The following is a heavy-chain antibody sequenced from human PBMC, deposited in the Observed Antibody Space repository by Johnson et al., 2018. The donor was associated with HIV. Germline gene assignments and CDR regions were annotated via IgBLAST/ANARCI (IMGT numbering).Heavy chain of an antibody. CDR2: ISYDGSTK. Sequence: QVQLVESGGGVVQPGRSLRLSCAASGFSFTNYVMHWVRQAPGKGLEWVAVISYDGSTKHFADSVKGRFTITRDNSKNTLYLQMNSLTTEDTAVYYCANGEMATIKAFYACDIWGQGTMVTVSS. J-gene: IGHJ3*02. CDR1: GFSFTNYV. D-gene: IGHD5-24*01. V-gene: IGHV3-30*18. CDR3: ANGEMATIKAFYACDI.